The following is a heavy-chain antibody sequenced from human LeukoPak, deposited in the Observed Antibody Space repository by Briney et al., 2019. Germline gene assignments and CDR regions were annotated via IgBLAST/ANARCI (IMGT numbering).Heavy chain of an antibody. CDR2: ISSSSSTI. V-gene: IGHV3-48*01. D-gene: IGHD6-19*01. J-gene: IGHJ4*02. Sequence: GGSLRLSCAASGFTFSSYSMNWARQAPGKGLEWVSYISSSSSTIYYADSVKGRFTISRDNAKNSLYLQMNSLRAEDTAVYYCAREAVAGPDYWGQGTLVTVSS. CDR1: GFTFSSYS. CDR3: AREAVAGPDY.